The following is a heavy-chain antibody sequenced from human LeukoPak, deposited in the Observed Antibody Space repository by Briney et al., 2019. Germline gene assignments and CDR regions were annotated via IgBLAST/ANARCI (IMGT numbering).Heavy chain of an antibody. CDR1: GFTFSSHW. Sequence: GGSLRLSCAASGFTFSSHWMYWVRQAPGKGLVWVSRIKSDGSTTNYADPVKGRFTISRDNAKNTLYLQMNSLRAEDTAVYYCAKDIGYSSSWYVDYYYYMDVWGKGTTVTVSS. J-gene: IGHJ6*03. D-gene: IGHD6-13*01. CDR3: AKDIGYSSSWYVDYYYYMDV. CDR2: IKSDGSTT. V-gene: IGHV3-74*01.